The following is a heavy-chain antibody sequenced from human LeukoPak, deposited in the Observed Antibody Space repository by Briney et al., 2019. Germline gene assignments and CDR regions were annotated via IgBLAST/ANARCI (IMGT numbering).Heavy chain of an antibody. Sequence: SETLSHTCTVSGGSISSGGYYWSWIRQHPGKGLEWIGYIYYSGSTYYNPSLKSRVTISVDTSKNQFSLKLSSVTAADTAVYYCARVYSSSSVVDYWGQGTLVTVSS. CDR1: GGSISSGGYY. J-gene: IGHJ4*02. D-gene: IGHD6-6*01. V-gene: IGHV4-31*03. CDR2: IYYSGST. CDR3: ARVYSSSSVVDY.